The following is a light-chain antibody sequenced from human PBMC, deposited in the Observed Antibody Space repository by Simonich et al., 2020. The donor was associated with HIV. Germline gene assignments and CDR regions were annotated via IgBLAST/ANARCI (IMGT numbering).Light chain of an antibody. CDR2: DGS. J-gene: IGLJ2*01. Sequence: QSALTQLAPVSGSPGQSITFPCTGTSSDVGGYNYVSWYQQHPGKAPKLMIYDGSKRPSGVSNRFSGSKSGNTASLTISGLQAEDEADYYCSSYTRSNTLVFGGGTKLTVL. V-gene: IGLV2-14*01. CDR3: SSYTRSNTLV. CDR1: SSDVGGYNY.